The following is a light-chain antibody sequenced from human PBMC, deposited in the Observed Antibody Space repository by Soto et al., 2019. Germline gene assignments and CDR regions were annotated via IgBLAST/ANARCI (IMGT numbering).Light chain of an antibody. V-gene: IGKV3-15*01. CDR3: QQYGSSGT. J-gene: IGKJ1*01. Sequence: EILMTQSPATPSASPGERATLSCRASQSVSSNLAWYQQEPGQAPRLLIYGASTRATGIPARFSGSGSGTDFTLTISRLEPEDFAVYYCQQYGSSGTFGQGTKVDIK. CDR1: QSVSSN. CDR2: GAS.